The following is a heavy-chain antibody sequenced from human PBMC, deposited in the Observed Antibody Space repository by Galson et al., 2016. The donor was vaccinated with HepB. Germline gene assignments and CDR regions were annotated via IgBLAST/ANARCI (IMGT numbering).Heavy chain of an antibody. V-gene: IGHV4-30-4*01. CDR1: GFTFGSYA. J-gene: IGHJ4*02. CDR3: ARRTDF. Sequence: LRLSCAASGFTFGSYAMTWIRQAPGKGLEWIGYIYYSGSTYYNPSLKSRVSISVDTSKNQFSLKVRSVTAADTAMYYCARRTDFWGQGTLVTVSS. D-gene: IGHD2-2*01. CDR2: IYYSGST.